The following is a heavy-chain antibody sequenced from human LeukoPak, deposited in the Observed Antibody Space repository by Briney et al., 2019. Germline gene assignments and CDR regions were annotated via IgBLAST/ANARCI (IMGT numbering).Heavy chain of an antibody. V-gene: IGHV1-69*04. CDR2: IIPILGIA. CDR1: GRTFSSYA. J-gene: IGHJ6*01. CDR3: ARYWSGGTCKLGYYYYGMYV. D-gene: IGHD2-15*01. Sequence: SVKVSCKASGRTFSSYAISWVRQAPGQGLEWMGRIIPILGIANYAHKFQGRVTITAHKSTSAADMELSSLRSEDTSVYYFARYWSGGTCKLGYYYYGMYVWGQGTTVTVSS.